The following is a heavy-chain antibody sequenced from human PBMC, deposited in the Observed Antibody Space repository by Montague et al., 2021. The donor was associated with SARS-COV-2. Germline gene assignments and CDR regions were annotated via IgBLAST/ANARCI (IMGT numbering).Heavy chain of an antibody. V-gene: IGHV4-59*01. CDR1: GASITTYY. Sequence: SEILSLTCSVSGASITTYYWSWIRQAPGKGLEWIAYISHSGHTNYNPSLRSRVAISIDTSRDQFSLSLTSITAADTAVYYCARQPYLASAYYFDYWGLGTLVTVSS. CDR2: ISHSGHT. CDR3: ARQPYLASAYYFDY. D-gene: IGHD3-10*01. J-gene: IGHJ4*02.